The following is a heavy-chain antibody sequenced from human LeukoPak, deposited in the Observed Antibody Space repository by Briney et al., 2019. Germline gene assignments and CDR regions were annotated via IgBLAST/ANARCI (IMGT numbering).Heavy chain of an antibody. CDR2: IIPILGIA. CDR1: GGTFSSYT. CDR3: ARDGPGIAAALGY. D-gene: IGHD6-13*01. J-gene: IGHJ4*02. Sequence: ASVKVSCKASGGTFSSYTISWVRQAPGQGLERMGRIIPILGIANYAQKFQGRVTITADKSTSTAYMELSSLRSEDTAVYYCARDGPGIAAALGYWGQGTLVTVSS. V-gene: IGHV1-69*04.